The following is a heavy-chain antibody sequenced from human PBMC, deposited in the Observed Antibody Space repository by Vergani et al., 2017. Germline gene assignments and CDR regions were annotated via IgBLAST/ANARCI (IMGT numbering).Heavy chain of an antibody. CDR3: ARAVSTTVGDPPGY. Sequence: VQLVESGGGLVQPGGSLRLSCAASGFTFSSYDMHWVRQATGKGLEWVSAIGTAGDTYYRGSVKGRFTISRENAKNSLYLQMNSLRAGDTAIYYCARAVSTTVGDPPGYWGQGTLVTVSS. CDR1: GFTFSSYD. CDR2: IGTAGDT. J-gene: IGHJ4*02. V-gene: IGHV3-13*01. D-gene: IGHD4-23*01.